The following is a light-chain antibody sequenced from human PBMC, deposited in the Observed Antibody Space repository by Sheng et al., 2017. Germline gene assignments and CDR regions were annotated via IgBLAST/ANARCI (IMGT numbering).Light chain of an antibody. J-gene: IGLJ1*01. CDR3: QVWDSSRDNYV. CDR1: NIGSKN. Sequence: SYVLTQPPSMSVAPGKTARITCGGTNIGSKNVHWYQQKPGQAPVLVVYDDKARPSGIPERVSGANSGNTATLTISRVEAGDEADYYCQVWDSSRDNYVFGPGTRVTVL. V-gene: IGLV3-21*03. CDR2: DDK.